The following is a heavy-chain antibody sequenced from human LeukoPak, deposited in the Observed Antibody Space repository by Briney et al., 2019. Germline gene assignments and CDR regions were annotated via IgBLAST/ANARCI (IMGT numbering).Heavy chain of an antibody. J-gene: IGHJ3*02. Sequence: SETLSLTCTVSGGSISSYYGSCIRQPPREGLEWNGYIYYSVTTNYNPSPKSRVTISVDTSKTQFSLNLSSCTPADRAGYYVGRDGCSGASCQGPDAFAIWGKGTMVTVSS. CDR2: IYYSVTT. CDR1: GGSISSYY. V-gene: IGHV4-59*01. CDR3: GRDGCSGASCQGPDAFAI. D-gene: IGHD2-15*01.